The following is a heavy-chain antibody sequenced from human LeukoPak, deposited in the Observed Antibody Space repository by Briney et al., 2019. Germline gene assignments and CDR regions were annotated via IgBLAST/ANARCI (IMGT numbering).Heavy chain of an antibody. CDR1: GYTFTSYA. V-gene: IGHV7-4-1*02. CDR3: ARALIIRFPQIGGY. Sequence: GASVKVSCKASGYTFTSYAMNWVRQAPGQGLEWMGWISTNTGNPTYAQGFTGRFVFSLDTSVSTAYLQISSLKAEDTAVYYCARALIIRFPQIGGYWGQGTLVTVSS. D-gene: IGHD2/OR15-2a*01. J-gene: IGHJ4*02. CDR2: ISTNTGNP.